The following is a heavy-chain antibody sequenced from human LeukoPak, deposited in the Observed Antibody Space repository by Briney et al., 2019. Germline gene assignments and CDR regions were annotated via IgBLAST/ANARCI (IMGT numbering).Heavy chain of an antibody. J-gene: IGHJ3*02. D-gene: IGHD3-22*01. CDR3: ARVYYDSSGNYYAGAFEI. CDR2: VYTSGST. CDR1: GGSISSGSYY. V-gene: IGHV4-61*02. Sequence: SGTLSLTCTVSGGSISSGSYYWSWIRQPAGKGLEWIGRVYTSGSTNYNPSLKSRVTISVDTSKNQFSLKLSSVTAADTAVYYCARVYYDSSGNYYAGAFEIWGQGTTVTVSS.